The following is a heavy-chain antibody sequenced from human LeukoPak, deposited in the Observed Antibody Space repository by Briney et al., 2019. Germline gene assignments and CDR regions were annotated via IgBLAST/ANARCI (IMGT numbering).Heavy chain of an antibody. CDR2: INYSGSN. V-gene: IGHV4-34*01. Sequence: SETLSLTCAVYGGSFSDYYWSWIRQPPGKGREWVGEINYSGSNNYNPSLKSRVPISVDTSTNQFSLKRSSVTAADTAVYYCARGVVLLWFGELPPQFDYWGQGTLVTVSS. D-gene: IGHD3-10*01. J-gene: IGHJ4*01. CDR3: ARGVVLLWFGELPPQFDY. CDR1: GGSFSDYY.